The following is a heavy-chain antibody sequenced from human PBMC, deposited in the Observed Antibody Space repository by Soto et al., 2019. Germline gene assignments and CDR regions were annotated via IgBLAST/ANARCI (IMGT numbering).Heavy chain of an antibody. V-gene: IGHV4-59*01. J-gene: IGHJ4*02. CDR3: AQTTGWPGFDY. D-gene: IGHD6-19*01. CDR2: VYNGERT. Sequence: QVHLQESGPGLVKPSETMSLTCTASGASIRHFYWNWVRQFPGKGLEWIGHVYNGERTNYNPSLKSRVPIEVDTSKNQFSLKLSSVTVADTAVYYCAQTTGWPGFDYWGQGTLVAVSS. CDR1: GASIRHFY.